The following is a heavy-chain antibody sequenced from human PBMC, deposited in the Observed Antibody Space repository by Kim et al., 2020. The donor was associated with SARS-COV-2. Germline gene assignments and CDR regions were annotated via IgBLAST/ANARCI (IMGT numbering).Heavy chain of an antibody. Sequence: ASVKVSCKASGYTFTSYYMHWVRQAPGQGLEWMGIINPSGGSTSYAQKFQGRVTMTRDTSTSTVYMELSSLRSEDTAVYYCAITMIVVVRPVYYYYYGMDVWGQGTTVTVSS. D-gene: IGHD3-22*01. V-gene: IGHV1-46*01. CDR2: INPSGGST. CDR3: AITMIVVVRPVYYYYYGMDV. CDR1: GYTFTSYY. J-gene: IGHJ6*02.